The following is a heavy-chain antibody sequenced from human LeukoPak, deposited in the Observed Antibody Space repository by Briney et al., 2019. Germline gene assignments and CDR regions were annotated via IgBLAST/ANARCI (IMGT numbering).Heavy chain of an antibody. V-gene: IGHV4-59*08. Sequence: SETLSLTCTVSGVSISTYYWSWIRQPPGKGLEWIGYVHYSGGSAYIPSLKSRVTMSVDTSKNQFSLSLTSVTAADTALYYCARWYCSNNLCFHKDVWGKGTTVTVSS. CDR1: GVSISTYY. D-gene: IGHD2-2*01. CDR2: VHYSGGS. CDR3: ARWYCSNNLCFHKDV. J-gene: IGHJ6*03.